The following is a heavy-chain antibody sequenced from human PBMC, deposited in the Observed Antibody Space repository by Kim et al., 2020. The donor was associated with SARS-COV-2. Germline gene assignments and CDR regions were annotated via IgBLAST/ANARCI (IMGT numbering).Heavy chain of an antibody. CDR1: GFTFSSYE. Sequence: GSLRLSCAASGFTFSSYEMNWVRQAPGKGLEWVSYISSSGSTIYYADSVKGRFTISRDNAKNSLYLQMNSLRAEDTAVYYCAREGGYCSGGSCYPGMDVWGQGTTVTVSS. J-gene: IGHJ6*02. CDR3: AREGGYCSGGSCYPGMDV. V-gene: IGHV3-48*03. CDR2: ISSSGSTI. D-gene: IGHD2-15*01.